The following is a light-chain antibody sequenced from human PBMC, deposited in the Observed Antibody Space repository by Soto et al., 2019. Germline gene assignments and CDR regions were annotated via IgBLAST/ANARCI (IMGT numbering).Light chain of an antibody. CDR2: DAS. CDR1: QSVSRY. CDR3: QQRSNWPPWT. V-gene: IGKV3-11*01. Sequence: EIVLTQSPATLSLSPGERATLSCSASQSVSRYLAWYQQKPGQAPRLLIYDASNRATGIPARFSGSGSGKDFTLTISSLEPEDFAVYYCQQRSNWPPWTFGQGTKVEIK. J-gene: IGKJ1*01.